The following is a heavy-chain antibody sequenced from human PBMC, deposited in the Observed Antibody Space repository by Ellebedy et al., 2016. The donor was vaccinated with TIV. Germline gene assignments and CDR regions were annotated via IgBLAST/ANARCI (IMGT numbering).Heavy chain of an antibody. V-gene: IGHV3-7*01. CDR1: GFTFSSYW. Sequence: GGSLRLXXAASGFTFSSYWMSWVRQAPGKGLEWVANIKQDGSEKYYVDSVKGRFTISRDNAKNSLYLQMNSLRAEDTAVYYCARSGRVKITLPYYHHYYGMDVWGQGTTVTVSS. CDR2: IKQDGSEK. CDR3: ARSGRVKITLPYYHHYYGMDV. D-gene: IGHD5-24*01. J-gene: IGHJ6*02.